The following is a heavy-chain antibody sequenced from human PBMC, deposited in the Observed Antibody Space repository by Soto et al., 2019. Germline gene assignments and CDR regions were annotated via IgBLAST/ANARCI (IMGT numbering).Heavy chain of an antibody. V-gene: IGHV1-18*01. D-gene: IGHD2-2*01. Sequence: QVQLVQSGGEVKRPGASVKVSCKTSGYTFSNYGITWVRQAPGQPREWLGWISLYSDGTNYAQKFQGRVPMTTDTSTTTAYMELRSLGADDTAVYYCARVVPGAEAWFGPWGQGTLVTVSS. J-gene: IGHJ5*02. CDR3: ARVVPGAEAWFGP. CDR1: GYTFSNYG. CDR2: ISLYSDGT.